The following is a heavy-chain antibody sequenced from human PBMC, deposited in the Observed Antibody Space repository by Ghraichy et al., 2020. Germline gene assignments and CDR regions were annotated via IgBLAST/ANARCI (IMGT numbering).Heavy chain of an antibody. V-gene: IGHV4-34*01. CDR2: INHSGST. J-gene: IGHJ4*02. CDR3: ARSPLYYYDSSGYYYFDY. D-gene: IGHD3-22*01. Sequence: GSLRLSCAVYGGSFSGYYWSWIRQPPGKGLEWIGEINHSGSTNYNPSLKSRVTISVDTSKNQFSLKLSSVTAADTAVYYCARSPLYYYDSSGYYYFDYWGQGTLVTVSS. CDR1: GGSFSGYY.